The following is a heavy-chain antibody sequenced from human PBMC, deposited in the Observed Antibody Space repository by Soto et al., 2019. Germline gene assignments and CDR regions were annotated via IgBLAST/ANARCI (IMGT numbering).Heavy chain of an antibody. CDR1: GYTFTNYA. V-gene: IGHV1-3*05. J-gene: IGHJ6*02. CDR2: INSGNGNI. CDR3: ARVGQWGGMDV. Sequence: QVQFVQSGAEEKKPGASVKVSCKASGYTFTNYAIHWVRQAPAQGLEWLGWINSGNGNIKYSQTFQGRVTITRHTSANIADMELSSLRSEDTAVYDCARVGQWGGMDVWGQGTTVTVSS. D-gene: IGHD1-26*01.